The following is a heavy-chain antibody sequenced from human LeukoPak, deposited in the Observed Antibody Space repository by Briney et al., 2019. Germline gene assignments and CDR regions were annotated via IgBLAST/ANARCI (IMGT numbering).Heavy chain of an antibody. CDR2: ISTYNGNT. CDR3: ARAMAGRKYGMDV. Sequence: ASVKVSCKASGYIFTSYGISWVRQAPGQGLEWMGWISTYNGNTNYAQKLQGRVTMTTDTSTNTAYMELRSLRSDDTAVYYCARAMAGRKYGMDVWGQGTTVTVSS. V-gene: IGHV1-18*01. CDR1: GYIFTSYG. J-gene: IGHJ6*02. D-gene: IGHD6-19*01.